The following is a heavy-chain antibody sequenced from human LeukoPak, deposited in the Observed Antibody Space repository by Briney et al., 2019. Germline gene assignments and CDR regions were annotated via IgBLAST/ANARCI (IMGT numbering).Heavy chain of an antibody. CDR2: ISAYNGNT. D-gene: IGHD6-13*01. J-gene: IGHJ5*02. V-gene: IGHV1-18*04. CDR1: GYTFTGYY. CDR3: ARALQLFPNWFDP. Sequence: GASVKVSCKASGYTFTGYYIHWVRQAPGQGLEWMGWISAYNGNTNYAQKLQGRVTMTTDTSTSTAYMELRSLRSDDTAVYYCARALQLFPNWFDPWGQGTLVTVSS.